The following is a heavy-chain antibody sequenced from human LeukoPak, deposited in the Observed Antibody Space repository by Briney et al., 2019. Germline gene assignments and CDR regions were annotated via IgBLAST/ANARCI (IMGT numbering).Heavy chain of an antibody. V-gene: IGHV4-34*01. CDR1: GGSFSGYY. Sequence: PSETLSLTCAVYGGSFSGYYWSWIRQPPGKGLEWIGEINHSGSTNYNPSLKSRVTISVDTSKNQFSLKLSSVTAADTAVYYCARELAYYYYGMDVWGQGTTVTVSS. J-gene: IGHJ6*02. CDR3: ARELAYYYYGMDV. D-gene: IGHD1-1*01. CDR2: INHSGST.